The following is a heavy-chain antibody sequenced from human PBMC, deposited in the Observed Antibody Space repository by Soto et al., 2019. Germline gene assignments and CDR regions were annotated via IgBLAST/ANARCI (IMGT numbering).Heavy chain of an antibody. CDR3: ARGASIAVPSQDY. CDR1: GGTFSSYT. V-gene: IGHV1-69*02. Sequence: QVQLVQSGAEVKKPGSSVKVSCKASGGTFSSYTISWVRQAPGQGLEWMGRIIPILGIANYAQKFQGRVKITADKSTSTANRELSSLRSEDTAVYYCARGASIAVPSQDYWGQGPLVPVPS. CDR2: IIPILGIA. D-gene: IGHD6-19*01. J-gene: IGHJ4*02.